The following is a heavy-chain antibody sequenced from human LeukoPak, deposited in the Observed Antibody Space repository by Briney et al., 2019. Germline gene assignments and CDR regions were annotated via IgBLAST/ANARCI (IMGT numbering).Heavy chain of an antibody. CDR3: ARDIYSIAE. V-gene: IGHV3-74*01. CDR1: GFTFSDYW. D-gene: IGHD1-26*01. J-gene: IGHJ4*02. CDR2: IHSDGGTT. Sequence: PGGSLRLSCAASGFTFSDYWMRWVRQAPGKGLVWVSLIHSDGGTTNYADSVKGRFTISGDNAKNTVYLQMNSLRVEDTAVYYCARDIYSIAEWGQGTLVTVSS.